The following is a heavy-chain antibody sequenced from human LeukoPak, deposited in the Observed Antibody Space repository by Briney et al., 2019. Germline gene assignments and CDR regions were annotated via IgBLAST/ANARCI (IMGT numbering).Heavy chain of an antibody. D-gene: IGHD4-17*01. V-gene: IGHV1-2*02. J-gene: IGHJ4*02. CDR2: INPDSGGT. CDR1: GYMFMGYY. CDR3: ARGNPRHGDYVY. Sequence: ASVNVSCKASGYMFMGYYIHWVRQAPGQGLEWMGCINPDSGGTNYAQKFQGRVTMTRDTSISTAYMELSRLRSDDTAVYYCARGNPRHGDYVYWGQGTLVTVSS.